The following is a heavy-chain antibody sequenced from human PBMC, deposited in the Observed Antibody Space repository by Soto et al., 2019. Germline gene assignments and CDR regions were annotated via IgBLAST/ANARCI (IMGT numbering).Heavy chain of an antibody. Sequence: SQTLSLTCAISGDSVSSNSAAWNWIRQSPSRGLEWLGRTYYRSKWYNDYAVSVKSRITINPDTSKNQFSLQLNSVTPEDTAVYYCARDQVSSSWYRYYYYYGMDVWGQGTTVTVSS. D-gene: IGHD6-13*01. CDR2: TYYRSKWYN. J-gene: IGHJ6*02. V-gene: IGHV6-1*01. CDR1: GDSVSSNSAA. CDR3: ARDQVSSSWYRYYYYYGMDV.